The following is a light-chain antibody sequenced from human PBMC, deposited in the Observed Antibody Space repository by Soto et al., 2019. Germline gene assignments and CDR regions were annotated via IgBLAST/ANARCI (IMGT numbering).Light chain of an antibody. J-gene: IGKJ1*01. CDR2: AAS. Sequence: DNQETQSPSSLSASVGDRVTITCRASQSISSYLNWYRQKPGRAPNLLIYAASKLQSGVPSRFSGSGSGTDFTLTISSLQPGDFAIYYCHQSYSAPWTFGQGTKVEIK. CDR1: QSISSY. CDR3: HQSYSAPWT. V-gene: IGKV1-39*01.